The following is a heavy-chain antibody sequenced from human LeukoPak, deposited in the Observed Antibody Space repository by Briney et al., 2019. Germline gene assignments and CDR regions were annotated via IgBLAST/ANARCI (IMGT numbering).Heavy chain of an antibody. D-gene: IGHD3-10*01. J-gene: IGHJ4*02. CDR1: GFTFSTYG. CDR3: ARDLSPVVRASPMGY. CDR2: TWYDGSNK. V-gene: IGHV3-33*01. Sequence: PGRALRLSCAASGFTFSTYGMHWVRQAPGKGLEWVALTWYDGSNKSYGDSVKGRFTISRDNSKNTLYLQMSSLRAEDTAVYYCARDLSPVVRASPMGYWGQGTPVTVSS.